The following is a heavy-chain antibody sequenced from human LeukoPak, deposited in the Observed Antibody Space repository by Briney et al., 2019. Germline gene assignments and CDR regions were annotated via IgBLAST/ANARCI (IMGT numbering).Heavy chain of an antibody. CDR1: GYIFTICD. CDR3: ARDNEILWFGDYYYYYMDV. Sequence: ASVKVSCKASGYIFTICDIIWVRQATGQGLEGRGWMNPNSGNTGYAQKFQGRGTITRNNSISTVYMEVSSLRSDDTAVYYCARDNEILWFGDYYYYYMDVWGKGTTVTVSS. J-gene: IGHJ6*03. D-gene: IGHD3-10*01. CDR2: MNPNSGNT. V-gene: IGHV1-8*03.